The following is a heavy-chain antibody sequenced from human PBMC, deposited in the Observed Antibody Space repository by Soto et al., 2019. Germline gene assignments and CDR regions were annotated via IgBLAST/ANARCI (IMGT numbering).Heavy chain of an antibody. Sequence: LCLTCTVSGGSVSSGGHYWSWIRQPPGKRLEWVCRSRDKAQGYSTEYAASVKGRFTTSRDDSKNSVYLQMNSLKTEDTAVYYCVRTTYFSDSSGYTRCFDYWGQGTLVTVSS. CDR2: SRDKAQGYST. J-gene: IGHJ4*02. D-gene: IGHD3-22*01. V-gene: IGHV3-72*01. CDR1: GGSVSSGGHY. CDR3: VRTTYFSDSSGYTRCFDY.